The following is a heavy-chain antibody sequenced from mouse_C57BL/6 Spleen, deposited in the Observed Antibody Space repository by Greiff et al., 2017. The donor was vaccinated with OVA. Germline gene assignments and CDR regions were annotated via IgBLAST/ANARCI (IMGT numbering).Heavy chain of an antibody. D-gene: IGHD1-1*01. CDR3: SVVATPYYCDY. J-gene: IGHJ2*01. V-gene: IGHV3-6*01. Sequence: EVQVVESGPGLVKPSQSLSLTCSVTGYSITSGYYWNWIRQFPGNKLEWMGYISYDGSNNYNPSLKNRISITRDTSKNQFFLKLNSVTTEDTATYYCSVVATPYYCDYWGQGTTLTVSS. CDR2: ISYDGSN. CDR1: GYSITSGYY.